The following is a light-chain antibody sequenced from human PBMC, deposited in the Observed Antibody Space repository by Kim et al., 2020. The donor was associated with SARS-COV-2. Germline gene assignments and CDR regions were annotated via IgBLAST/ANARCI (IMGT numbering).Light chain of an antibody. Sequence: EIVLTQFPGTLSLSPGERATLFCRASQSVSSSYVAWYQQKPGQAPKLLIYGASRRATGIPDRFSGSGSGTDFTLTISRLEPEDFAVYYCQQYGSSPRTFGQGTKVDIK. CDR1: QSVSSSY. V-gene: IGKV3-20*01. CDR2: GAS. CDR3: QQYGSSPRT. J-gene: IGKJ1*01.